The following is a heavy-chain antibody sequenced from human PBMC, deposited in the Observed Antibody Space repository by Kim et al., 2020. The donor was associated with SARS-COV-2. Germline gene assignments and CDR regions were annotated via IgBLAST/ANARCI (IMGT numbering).Heavy chain of an antibody. V-gene: IGHV3-23*01. CDR3: AKKVATIWGYFDY. Sequence: YYADSGKGRFTISRDTSKNTRYLQMNSLRGEDTAVYYCAKKVATIWGYFDYWGQGTLVTVSS. D-gene: IGHD5-12*01. J-gene: IGHJ4*02.